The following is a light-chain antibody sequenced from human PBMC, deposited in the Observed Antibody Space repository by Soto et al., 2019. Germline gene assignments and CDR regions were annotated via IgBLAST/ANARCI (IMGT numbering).Light chain of an antibody. CDR3: QQSGT. Sequence: EIVLTQSPGTLSLSPGERATLSCRASQSVSSSYLAWYQQKPGQAPRLLIYGASSRATGIPDRFSGSGSGTDFTLTISRREPEDFAVYYCQQSGTFGQGTKVEIK. CDR1: QSVSSSY. J-gene: IGKJ1*01. CDR2: GAS. V-gene: IGKV3-20*01.